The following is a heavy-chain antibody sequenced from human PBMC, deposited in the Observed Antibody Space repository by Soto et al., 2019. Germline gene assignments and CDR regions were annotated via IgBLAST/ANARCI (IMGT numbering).Heavy chain of an antibody. CDR1: GFTFSSYS. D-gene: IGHD6-13*01. CDR3: AREGDIAAAGTLGYFDY. CDR2: ISSSSSYI. J-gene: IGHJ4*02. V-gene: IGHV3-21*01. Sequence: EVQLVGSGGGVVKPGGSLRLSCAASGFTFSSYSMNWVRQAPGKGLEWVSSISSSSSYIYYADSVKGRFTISRDNAKNSLYLQMNSLRAEDTAVYYCAREGDIAAAGTLGYFDYWGQGTLVTVSS.